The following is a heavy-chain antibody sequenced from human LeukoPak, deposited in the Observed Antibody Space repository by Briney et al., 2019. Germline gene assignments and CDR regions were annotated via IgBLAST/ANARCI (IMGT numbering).Heavy chain of an antibody. D-gene: IGHD4-23*01. CDR2: INDRGHT. J-gene: IGHJ4*02. CDR1: GGSFIGYH. V-gene: IGHV4-34*01. Sequence: PSETLSLTCSVPGGSFIGYHWNWIRQSPEKGLEWVGEINDRGHTNYNPSLESRVTISVDASKKQFSLKLNSVTAADTAVYYCARDPTTVVTLPYYFDFWGQGTLVTVSS. CDR3: ARDPTTVVTLPYYFDF.